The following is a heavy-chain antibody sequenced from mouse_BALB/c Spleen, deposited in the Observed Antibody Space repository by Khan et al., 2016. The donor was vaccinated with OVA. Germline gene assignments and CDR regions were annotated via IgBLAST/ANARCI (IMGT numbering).Heavy chain of an antibody. CDR3: ARRLYYGHWYFDV. D-gene: IGHD1-1*01. CDR2: ISYSGST. J-gene: IGHJ1*01. Sequence: VQLKQSGPGLVKPSQSLSLTCTVTGYSITSDYAWNWIRQLPGNKLEWMAYISYSGSTGYNPSLKSRVSITRDTSKNQFFLQLNSVTAEDTATYYWARRLYYGHWYFDVWGAGTPVTVSS. V-gene: IGHV3-2*02. CDR1: GYSITSDYA.